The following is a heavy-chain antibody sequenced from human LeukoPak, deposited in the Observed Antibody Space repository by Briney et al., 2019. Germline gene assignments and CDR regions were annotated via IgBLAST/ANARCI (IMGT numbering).Heavy chain of an antibody. CDR2: IYYSGST. CDR1: GGSISSGGYY. D-gene: IGHD3-10*01. J-gene: IGHJ6*04. CDR3: ARDRGYGSNWFDP. Sequence: SQTLSLTCTVSGGSISSGGYYWSWIRQHPGKGLEWIGYIYYSGSTYYNPSLKSRVTISVDTSKNQFSLKLSSVTAADTAVYYCARDRGYGSNWFDPWGRGTTVTVSS. V-gene: IGHV4-31*03.